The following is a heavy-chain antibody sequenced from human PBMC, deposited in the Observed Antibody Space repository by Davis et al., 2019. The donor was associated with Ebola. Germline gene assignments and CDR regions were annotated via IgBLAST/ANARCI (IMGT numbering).Heavy chain of an antibody. Sequence: SETLSLTCTVSGGSITGYYWSWIRQPPGKGLEWIGYIYYSGSTNYNPSLKSRVTISVDTSKNQFSLKLSSVTAADTAVYYCARHITMVRGVLYYYYGMDVWGQGTTVTVSS. D-gene: IGHD3-10*01. CDR1: GGSITGYY. V-gene: IGHV4-59*08. CDR3: ARHITMVRGVLYYYYGMDV. CDR2: IYYSGST. J-gene: IGHJ6*02.